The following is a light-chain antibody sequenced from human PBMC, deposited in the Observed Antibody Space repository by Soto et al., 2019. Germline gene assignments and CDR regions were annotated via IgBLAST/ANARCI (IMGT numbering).Light chain of an antibody. V-gene: IGKV1-39*01. Sequence: DIQITQSPSSLSASVGDRVTITCRASQSISSYLNWYQQKPGKAPKLLIYAASNLQTGVPSRFSGSGSGTDFTLTISCLQSEDFATYYCQQYYSYPRTFGQGTKVDIK. CDR1: QSISSY. J-gene: IGKJ1*01. CDR3: QQYYSYPRT. CDR2: AAS.